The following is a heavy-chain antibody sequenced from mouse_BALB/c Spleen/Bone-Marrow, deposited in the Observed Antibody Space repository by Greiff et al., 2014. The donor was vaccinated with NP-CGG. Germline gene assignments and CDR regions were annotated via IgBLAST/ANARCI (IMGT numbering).Heavy chain of an antibody. V-gene: IGHV5-4*02. D-gene: IGHD1-1*01. CDR2: ISDGGSYT. J-gene: IGHJ3*01. CDR1: GFTFSDYY. CDR3: AKNLIRGAY. Sequence: DVHLVESGGGLVKPGGSLKLSCAASGFTFSDYYMYWVRQTPEKRLEWVATISDGGSYTYYPDSVKGRFTISRDNAKNNLYLQMSSLKSEDTAMYYCAKNLIRGAYWGQGTLVTVSA.